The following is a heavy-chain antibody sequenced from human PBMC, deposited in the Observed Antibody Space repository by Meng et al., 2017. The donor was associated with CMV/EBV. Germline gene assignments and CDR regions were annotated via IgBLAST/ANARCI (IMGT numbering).Heavy chain of an antibody. D-gene: IGHD1-7*01. CDR2: IYSEGTT. J-gene: IGHJ4*02. CDR1: GFTVSNNY. CDR3: ARDGNYHGV. Sequence: ELQLVESGGGLIQPGGSLRLSCAASGFTVSNNYMRWFRQAPGKGLEWVSLIYSEGTTDYADSLKGRFTISRDNSKNTLYLQMNSLRAEDTAVYYCARDGNYHGVWGQGTLVTVSS. V-gene: IGHV3-53*01.